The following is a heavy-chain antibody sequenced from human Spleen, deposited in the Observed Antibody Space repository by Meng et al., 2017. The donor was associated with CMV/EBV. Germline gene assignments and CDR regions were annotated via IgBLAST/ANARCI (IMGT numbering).Heavy chain of an antibody. V-gene: IGHV6-1*01. CDR2: TYYRSKYYN. Sequence: QVQLPQSGPGLVKPSQTLSLACAISGDSVSSNSAAWNWIRQSPSRGLEWLGRTYYRSKYYNDYALSVKSRITINPDTSKNQFSLQLNSVTPEDTAIYYCARDWGDVRGGFDFWGQGTLVTVSS. CDR1: GDSVSSNSAA. D-gene: IGHD3-10*02. J-gene: IGHJ4*02. CDR3: ARDWGDVRGGFDF.